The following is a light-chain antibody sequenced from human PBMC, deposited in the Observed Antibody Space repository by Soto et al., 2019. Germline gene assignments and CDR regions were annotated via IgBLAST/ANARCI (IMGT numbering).Light chain of an antibody. CDR3: QQRSNWPRT. CDR2: DAS. J-gene: IGKJ3*01. CDR1: QSVSSY. Sequence: ESGLTQSPGTPSLSPGERATLSCRASQSVSSYLAWYQQKPGQAPRLLIYDASNRATGIPARFSGSGSGTDFTLTISSLEPEDFAVYYCQQRSNWPRTFGPGTKVDIK. V-gene: IGKV3-11*01.